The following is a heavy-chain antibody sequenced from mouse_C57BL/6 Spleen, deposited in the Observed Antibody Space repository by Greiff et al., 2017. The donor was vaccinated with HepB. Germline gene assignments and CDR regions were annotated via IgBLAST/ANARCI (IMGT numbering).Heavy chain of an antibody. D-gene: IGHD1-1*01. CDR1: GYAFSSSW. J-gene: IGHJ2*01. CDR3: ARFTTVVEDY. CDR2: IYPGDGDT. V-gene: IGHV1-82*01. Sequence: QVQLQQSGPELVKPGASVKISCKASGYAFSSSWMNWVKQRPGKGLEWIGRIYPGDGDTNYNGKFKGKATLTADKSSSTAYMQLSSLTSEDSAVYFCARFTTVVEDYWGQGTTLTVSS.